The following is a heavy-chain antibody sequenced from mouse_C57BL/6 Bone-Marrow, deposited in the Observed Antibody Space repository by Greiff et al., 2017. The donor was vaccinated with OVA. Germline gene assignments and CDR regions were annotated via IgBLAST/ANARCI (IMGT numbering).Heavy chain of an antibody. CDR2: ISNGGGST. D-gene: IGHD2-4*01. V-gene: IGHV5-12*01. CDR3: AREYPYDYDKFAY. Sequence: EVQLVESGGGLVQPGGSLKLSCAASGFTFSDYYMYWVRQTPEKRLEWVAYISNGGGSTYYPDTVKGRFTISRDNAKNNLYLQMSHLKSEDTAMYYCAREYPYDYDKFAYWGQGTLVTVSA. J-gene: IGHJ3*01. CDR1: GFTFSDYY.